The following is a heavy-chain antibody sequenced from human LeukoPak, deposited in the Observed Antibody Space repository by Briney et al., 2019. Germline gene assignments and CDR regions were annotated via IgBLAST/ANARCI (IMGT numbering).Heavy chain of an antibody. CDR1: GGSLSSGGYY. Sequence: SQTLSLTCTVSGGSLSSGGYYWSWIRQHPGKGLEWIGYIYYSGSTYYNPSLKSRVTISVDTSKNQFSLKLSSVTAAYTDVYYCARGDGYNSNPDYWGQGTLVTVSS. J-gene: IGHJ4*02. D-gene: IGHD5-24*01. V-gene: IGHV4-31*03. CDR2: IYYSGST. CDR3: ARGDGYNSNPDY.